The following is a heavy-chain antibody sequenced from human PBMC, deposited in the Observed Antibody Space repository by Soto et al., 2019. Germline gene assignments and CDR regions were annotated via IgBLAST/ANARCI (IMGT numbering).Heavy chain of an antibody. Sequence: EVQLVETGGGLIQPGGSLRLSCAASGFTVSSNYMSWVRQAPGKGLEWVSVINSGGRTYYAESVKGPLTISRDNSKNTLYLQMNSLRAEDTAVYYCARDRGVSPPNYYYYGMDVWGQGTTVTVSS. CDR1: GFTVSSNY. D-gene: IGHD3-10*01. J-gene: IGHJ6*02. CDR3: ARDRGVSPPNYYYYGMDV. V-gene: IGHV3-53*02. CDR2: INSGGRT.